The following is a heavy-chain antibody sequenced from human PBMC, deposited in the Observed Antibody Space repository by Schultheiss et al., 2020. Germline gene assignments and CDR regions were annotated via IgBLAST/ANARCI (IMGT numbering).Heavy chain of an antibody. V-gene: IGHV3-21*01. CDR2: ISSSSSYI. CDR3: ARVEYIRAYYYYGMDV. Sequence: SLKISCAASGFTFTTNWMHWVRQAPGKGLEWVSSISSSSSYIYYADSVKGRFTISRDNAKNSLYLQMNSLRAEDTAVYYCARVEYIRAYYYYGMDVWGQGTTVTVSS. CDR1: GFTFTTNW. J-gene: IGHJ6*02. D-gene: IGHD6-6*01.